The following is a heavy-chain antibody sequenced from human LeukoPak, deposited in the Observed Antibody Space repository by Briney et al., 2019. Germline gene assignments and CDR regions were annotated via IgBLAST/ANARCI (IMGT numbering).Heavy chain of an antibody. CDR3: ARDPLNGALDI. J-gene: IGHJ3*02. Sequence: GGSLRLSCTASGFTFSASWMTWVRQLPGKGREWSANINPDGSATGYVDSVKGRFTVSRNNAKDPLYLQMDGLRAEDTAVYYCARDPLNGALDIWGQGTLVTVSS. V-gene: IGHV3-7*01. CDR1: GFTFSASW. CDR2: INPDGSAT.